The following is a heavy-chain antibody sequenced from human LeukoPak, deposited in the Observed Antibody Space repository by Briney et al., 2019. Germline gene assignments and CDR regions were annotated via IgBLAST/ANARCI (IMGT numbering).Heavy chain of an antibody. J-gene: IGHJ6*02. D-gene: IGHD2-2*01. CDR2: ISGSGAST. Sequence: PGGSVRLSCAASGFTFSSYAMSWVRQTPGKGLEWVSAISGSGASTYYADSVKGRFTISRDNSKNTLYLQMNSLRAEDTAVYYCAKVGYCSSTSCYHWVEYYYGMDVWGQGTTVTVSS. V-gene: IGHV3-23*01. CDR1: GFTFSSYA. CDR3: AKVGYCSSTSCYHWVEYYYGMDV.